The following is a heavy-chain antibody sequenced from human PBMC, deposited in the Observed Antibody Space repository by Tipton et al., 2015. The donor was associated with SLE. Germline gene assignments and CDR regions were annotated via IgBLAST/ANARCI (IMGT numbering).Heavy chain of an antibody. Sequence: TLSLTCTVSGGSISSHYWSWIRQPPGKGLEWIGHIYYSGSTNYNTSLKSRVTISVDTSKNQFSLKVNSVTAADTAIYYCATARNIYDAFDLWARGTMVTVSS. J-gene: IGHJ3*01. CDR1: GGSISSHY. CDR3: ATARNIYDAFDL. V-gene: IGHV4-59*11. D-gene: IGHD2/OR15-2a*01. CDR2: IYYSGST.